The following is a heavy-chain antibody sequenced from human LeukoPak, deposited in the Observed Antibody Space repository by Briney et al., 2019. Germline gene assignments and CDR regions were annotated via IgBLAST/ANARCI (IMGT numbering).Heavy chain of an antibody. CDR3: ARDWVSFPGGYCSGGSCYIPFAT. CDR1: GFTSRSYA. D-gene: IGHD2-15*01. V-gene: IGHV3-30-3*01. Sequence: PGGSLRLSCAASGFTSRSYAMRWGRPAPRKGRERGSVISYDGSKKYSAHSAKGRFSLSRDTSTNTLYLQMNSLRAEDTAVYYCARDWVSFPGGYCSGGSCYIPFATWGQGTLVTVSS. J-gene: IGHJ5*02. CDR2: ISYDGSKK.